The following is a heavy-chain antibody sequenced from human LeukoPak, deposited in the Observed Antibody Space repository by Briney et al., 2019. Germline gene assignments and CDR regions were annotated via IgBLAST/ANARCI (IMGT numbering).Heavy chain of an antibody. D-gene: IGHD2-15*01. CDR1: GFTFSSYS. Sequence: GGSLRLSCAASGFTFSSYSMNWVRQAPGKGLEWVSSISGSSSYIYYADSMKGRFTISRDNAKKSLYLQMNSLRAEDTAVYFCARDVGEYCSGGSCTACVHWGQGTLVTVSS. CDR3: ARDVGEYCSGGSCTACVH. CDR2: ISGSSSYI. J-gene: IGHJ4*02. V-gene: IGHV3-21*01.